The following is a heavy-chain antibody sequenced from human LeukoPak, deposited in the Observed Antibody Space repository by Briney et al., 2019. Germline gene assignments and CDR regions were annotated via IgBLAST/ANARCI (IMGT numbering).Heavy chain of an antibody. Sequence: GASVKVSCKASGGTFSRSAISWVRQAPGQGLEWMGRIIPIFGTANYAQKFQGRVTITTDESTNTAHMELSSLRSEDTAVYYCARGLSAGVDVYYYYMDVWGKGTTVTVSS. CDR3: ARGLSAGVDVYYYYMDV. J-gene: IGHJ6*03. CDR1: GGTFSRSA. V-gene: IGHV1-69*05. CDR2: IIPIFGTA. D-gene: IGHD1-26*01.